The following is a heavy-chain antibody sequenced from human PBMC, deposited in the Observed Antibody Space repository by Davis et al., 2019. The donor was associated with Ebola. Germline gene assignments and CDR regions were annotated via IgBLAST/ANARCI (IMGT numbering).Heavy chain of an antibody. V-gene: IGHV3-21*01. D-gene: IGHD3-3*01. CDR2: ISSSSSYI. J-gene: IGHJ4*02. Sequence: PGGSLRLSCAASGFTFSSYSMNWVRQAPGKGLEWVSSISSSSSYIYYADSVKGRFTISRDNTKNSLYLQMNSLRAEDTAVYYCARELNLLAYDFWSASGVFDYWGQGTLVTVSS. CDR1: GFTFSSYS. CDR3: ARELNLLAYDFWSASGVFDY.